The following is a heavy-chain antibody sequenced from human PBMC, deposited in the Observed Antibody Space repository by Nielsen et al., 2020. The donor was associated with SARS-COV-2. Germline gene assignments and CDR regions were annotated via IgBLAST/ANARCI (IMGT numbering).Heavy chain of an antibody. CDR2: ISGSGGST. J-gene: IGHJ4*02. Sequence: VRQAPGKGLEWVSIISGSGGSTQYGDSVKGRFTISRDNSKNTLYLQMDRLRPEDTAVYYCARVYSPNSFITMIVVVITGFDYWGQGTLVTVSS. D-gene: IGHD3-22*01. V-gene: IGHV3-23*01. CDR3: ARVYSPNSFITMIVVVITGFDY.